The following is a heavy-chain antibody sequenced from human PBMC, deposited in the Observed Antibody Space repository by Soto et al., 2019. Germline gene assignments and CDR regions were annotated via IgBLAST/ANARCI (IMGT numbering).Heavy chain of an antibody. CDR3: ASVADY. V-gene: IGHV3-30*04. Sequence: QVQLVESGVGVVQPGRSLRLSCAASGFSLTTFAMEWVRQAPGKGLEWLAGISHDGKNQYYADSVKGRFTISRDISKNTLYLEMNSLRAEDTALYYCASVADYWGQGTLVTVSS. D-gene: IGHD2-21*01. J-gene: IGHJ4*02. CDR2: ISHDGKNQ. CDR1: GFSLTTFA.